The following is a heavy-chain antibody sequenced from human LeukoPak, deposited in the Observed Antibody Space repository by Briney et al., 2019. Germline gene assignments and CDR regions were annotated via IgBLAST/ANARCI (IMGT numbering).Heavy chain of an antibody. CDR3: ARAPGVWGVATTHFDY. CDR1: GYTFTGYY. J-gene: IGHJ4*02. CDR2: INPNSGGT. Sequence: ASVKVSCKASGYTFTGYYMHWVRQAPGQVLAWMGWINPNSGGTNYAQKFQGRVTMTRDTSISTAYMELRSLRSDDTAVYYCARAPGVWGVATTHFDYWGQGTLVTVSS. V-gene: IGHV1-2*02. D-gene: IGHD5-12*01.